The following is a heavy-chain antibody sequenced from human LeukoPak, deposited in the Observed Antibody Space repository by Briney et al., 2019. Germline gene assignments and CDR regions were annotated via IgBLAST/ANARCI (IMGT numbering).Heavy chain of an antibody. V-gene: IGHV1-18*01. D-gene: IGHD2-15*01. CDR1: GYTFPIYG. Sequence: ASVQVSCKASGYTFPIYGLSWVRQAPGQGLEWMGWISAYNGHTNYAQKFQDRVTMTTDTSTTTAYLEMKSLRSDDTAVYYCARSQGHRLLNYYPYYMDVWGKGTTVTVSS. J-gene: IGHJ6*03. CDR2: ISAYNGHT. CDR3: ARSQGHRLLNYYPYYMDV.